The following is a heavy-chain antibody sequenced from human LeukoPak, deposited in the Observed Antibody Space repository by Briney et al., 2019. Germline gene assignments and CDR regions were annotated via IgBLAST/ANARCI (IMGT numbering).Heavy chain of an antibody. J-gene: IGHJ4*02. CDR3: ARVDTFSILTGFGPGPSIDY. CDR2: IYYSGST. Sequence: SSETLSLTCTVSGGSISSSNYYWSWIRQPPGKGLEWIGYIYYSGSTNYNPSLKSRVTISVDTSKNQFSLKLSSVTAADTAVYYCARVDTFSILTGFGPGPSIDYWGQGTLVTVSS. V-gene: IGHV4-61*01. D-gene: IGHD3-9*01. CDR1: GGSISSSNYY.